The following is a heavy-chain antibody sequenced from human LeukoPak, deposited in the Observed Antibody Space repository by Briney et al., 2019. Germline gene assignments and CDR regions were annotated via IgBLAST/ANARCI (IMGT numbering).Heavy chain of an antibody. CDR2: AHYSGTA. V-gene: IGHV4-59*01. CDR3: ASGDIEMATIFDY. D-gene: IGHD5-24*01. CDR1: GDSIHNYY. J-gene: IGHJ4*02. Sequence: SETLSLTCTVSGDSIHNYYWSWIRQPPGKGLEWVGYAHYSGTATYNPSLKSRVSMSIDTSKNQFSLRLSSVTASDTAEYYCASGDIEMATIFDYWGQGSLVTVSS.